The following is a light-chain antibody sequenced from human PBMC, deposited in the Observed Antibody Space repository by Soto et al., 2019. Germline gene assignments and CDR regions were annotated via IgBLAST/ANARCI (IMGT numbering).Light chain of an antibody. CDR3: SSYTGSSTYVV. CDR2: DVN. CDR1: SSDVGGYNY. V-gene: IGLV2-14*01. Sequence: QSALTQPASVSGSPGQSITISCTGTSSDVGGYNYVSWYQQHPGKAPKLMIYDVNNRPSGVSNRFSGSKSANTASLTISGLQDEDDDDYYCSSYTGSSTYVVFGGGTKLTVL. J-gene: IGLJ2*01.